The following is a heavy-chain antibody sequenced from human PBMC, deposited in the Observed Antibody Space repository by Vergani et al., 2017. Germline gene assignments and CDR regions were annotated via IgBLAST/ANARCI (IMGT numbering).Heavy chain of an antibody. D-gene: IGHD2-2*02. V-gene: IGHV1-18*01. CDR2: ISAYNGNT. J-gene: IGHJ6*02. CDR3: ARGPGCSSTSCYNGYYYYGMDV. CDR1: GYTFTSYG. Sequence: QVQLVQSGAEVKKPGASVKVSCKASGYTFTSYGISWVRQAPGQGLEWMGWISAYNGNTNYAQKLQGRVTMTTDTSTSTAYMELRSLRSDDTAVYYCARGPGCSSTSCYNGYYYYGMDVWGQGTTVTVSS.